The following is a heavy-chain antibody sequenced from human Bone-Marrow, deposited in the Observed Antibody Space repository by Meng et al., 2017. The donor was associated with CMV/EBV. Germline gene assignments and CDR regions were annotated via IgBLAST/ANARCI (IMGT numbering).Heavy chain of an antibody. J-gene: IGHJ3*02. CDR2: IIPIFGTA. CDR1: GGTFSSYA. V-gene: IGHV1-69*05. D-gene: IGHD3-3*01. CDR3: ARDLEEMGGHDAFDI. Sequence: SVKVSCKVSGGTFSSYAISWVRQAPGQGLEWMGGIIPIFGTANYAQKFQGRVTITTDESTSTAYMELSSLRSEDTAVYYCARDLEEMGGHDAFDIWGQGTMVTVSS.